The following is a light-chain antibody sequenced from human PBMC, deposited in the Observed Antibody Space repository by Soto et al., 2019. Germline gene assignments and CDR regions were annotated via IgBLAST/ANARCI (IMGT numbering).Light chain of an antibody. Sequence: EIVLTQSPGTLSLSPGERATLSCRASQSVSSSYLAWYQQKPGQAPRLLIYGASSRATGIPDRFSGSGSGTDFTLTSNRLQPEEFAVFYCQQCGGSPPAFGGGTKVDI. CDR2: GAS. CDR1: QSVSSSY. J-gene: IGKJ4*01. V-gene: IGKV3-20*01. CDR3: QQCGGSPPA.